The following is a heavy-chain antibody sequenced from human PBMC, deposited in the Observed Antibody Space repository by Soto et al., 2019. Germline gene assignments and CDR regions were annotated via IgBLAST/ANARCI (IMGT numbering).Heavy chain of an antibody. J-gene: IGHJ4*02. Sequence: GSLRLSCAASGFTFSNAWMSWVRQAPGKGLEWVGRIKSKTDGGTTDYAAPVKGRFTISRDDSKNTLYLQMNSLKTEDTAVYYCTASNAYYDFWSGPNDYWGQGTLVTVSS. CDR2: IKSKTDGGTT. CDR1: GFTFSNAW. V-gene: IGHV3-15*01. D-gene: IGHD3-3*01. CDR3: TASNAYYDFWSGPNDY.